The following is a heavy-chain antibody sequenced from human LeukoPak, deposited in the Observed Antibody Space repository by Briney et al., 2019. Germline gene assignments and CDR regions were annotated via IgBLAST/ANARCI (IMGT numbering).Heavy chain of an antibody. CDR3: TASVSYYRGAFDY. CDR2: IKGKTDSGTT. CDR1: GFTLSKAW. V-gene: IGHV3-15*01. J-gene: IGHJ4*02. D-gene: IGHD1-26*01. Sequence: GGSLRLSCAASGFTLSKAWMNWVRQAPGKGLEWVGRIKGKTDSGTTDYAAPVNGRLSISGDDSKNTLYLQMNSLETEDSAVYYCTASVSYYRGAFDYWGQGTLVTVSS.